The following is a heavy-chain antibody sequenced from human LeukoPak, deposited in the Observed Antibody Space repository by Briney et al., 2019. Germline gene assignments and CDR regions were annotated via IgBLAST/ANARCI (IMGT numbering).Heavy chain of an antibody. CDR2: IRYDGSNK. CDR3: AKDQFVVVPATDAFDI. D-gene: IGHD2-2*01. V-gene: IGHV3-30*02. J-gene: IGHJ3*02. Sequence: PGGSLRLSCAASGFTFSSYGMHWVRQAPGKGLEWVAFIRYDGSNKYYADSVKSRFTISRDNSKNTLYLQMNSLRAEDTAVYYCAKDQFVVVPATDAFDIWGQGTMVTVSS. CDR1: GFTFSSYG.